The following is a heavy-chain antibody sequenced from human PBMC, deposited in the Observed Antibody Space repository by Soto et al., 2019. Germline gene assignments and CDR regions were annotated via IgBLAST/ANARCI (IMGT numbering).Heavy chain of an antibody. Sequence: SETLSLTCAVYGGSFSGYYWSWIRQPPGKGLEWIGEINHSGSTNYNPSLKSRVTISVDTSKNQFSLKRSSVTAADTAVYCGVRFSLGIRGESAFDIWGQGTRVTGSS. CDR3: VRFSLGIRGESAFDI. D-gene: IGHD3-16*01. J-gene: IGHJ3*02. CDR1: GGSFSGYY. V-gene: IGHV4-34*01. CDR2: INHSGST.